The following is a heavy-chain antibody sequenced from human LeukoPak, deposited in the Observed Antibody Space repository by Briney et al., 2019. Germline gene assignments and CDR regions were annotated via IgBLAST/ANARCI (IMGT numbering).Heavy chain of an antibody. D-gene: IGHD3/OR15-3a*01. J-gene: IGHJ1*01. CDR2: IYYSGST. V-gene: IGHV4-39*07. CDR3: ARFLDYSGWEYFQH. Sequence: SETLSLTCTVSGGSISSSSYYWGWIRQPPGKGLEWIGIIYYSGSTYYNPSLKSRVTLSVDTSKNQFSLKLSSVTAADTAVYYCARFLDYSGWEYFQHWGQGTLVTVSS. CDR1: GGSISSSSYY.